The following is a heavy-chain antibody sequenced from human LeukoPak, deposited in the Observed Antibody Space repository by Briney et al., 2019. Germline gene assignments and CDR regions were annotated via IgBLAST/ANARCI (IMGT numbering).Heavy chain of an antibody. CDR2: IVPHSGGT. J-gene: IGHJ5*02. V-gene: IGHV1-2*02. CDR1: GYTFTDYY. D-gene: IGHD2-2*01. CDR3: ARNAYCDSTNCYAWFDP. Sequence: GASVKVSCKASGYTFTDYYIHWVRQAPGQGLEWMGWIVPHSGGTNYAQNYQGRITMTRDTSISTAYMELSSPRSDDTAVYYCARNAYCDSTNCYAWFDPWGQGTLVTVSS.